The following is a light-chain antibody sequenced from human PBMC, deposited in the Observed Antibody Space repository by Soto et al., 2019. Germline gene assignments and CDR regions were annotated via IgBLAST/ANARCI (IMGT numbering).Light chain of an antibody. CDR1: SSDVGSYNY. CDR3: SSYASSSTRV. J-gene: IGLJ3*02. V-gene: IGLV2-14*01. CDR2: EVS. Sequence: QSALTQPASVSGSPGQSITISCTGTSSDVGSYNYVSWYQQHPGKAPNLMIYEVSNRPSGVSNRFSGTKSGNTASLTISGHQAEDESNYYCSSYASSSTRVFGGGTKDTVL.